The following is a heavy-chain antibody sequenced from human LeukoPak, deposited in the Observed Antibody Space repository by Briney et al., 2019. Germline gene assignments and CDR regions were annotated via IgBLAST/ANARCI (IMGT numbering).Heavy chain of an antibody. D-gene: IGHD5-24*01. V-gene: IGHV4-59*12. Sequence: SETLSLTCTVSGGSISSYYWSWIRQPPGKGLEWIGYIYYSGSTYYNPSLKSRVTISVDTSKNQFSLKLSSVTAADTAVYYCARDRWLQVDYWGQGTLVTVSS. J-gene: IGHJ4*02. CDR2: IYYSGST. CDR3: ARDRWLQVDY. CDR1: GGSISSYY.